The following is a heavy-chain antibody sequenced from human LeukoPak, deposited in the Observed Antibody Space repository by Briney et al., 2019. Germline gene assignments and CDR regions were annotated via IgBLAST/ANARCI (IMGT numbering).Heavy chain of an antibody. CDR2: IYYSGST. Sequence: PSETLSLTCTVSGGSISSYYWSWIRQPPGKGLEWIGYIYYSGSTNYNPSLKSRVTISVDTSKNQFSLKLSSVTAADTAVYYCARQGRWLPFDYWGQGTLVTVSS. CDR1: GGSISSYY. J-gene: IGHJ4*02. V-gene: IGHV4-59*08. CDR3: ARQGRWLPFDY. D-gene: IGHD5-24*01.